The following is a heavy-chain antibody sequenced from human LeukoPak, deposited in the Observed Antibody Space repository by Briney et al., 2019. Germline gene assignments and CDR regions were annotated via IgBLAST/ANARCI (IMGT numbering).Heavy chain of an antibody. CDR2: ISYDGSNK. V-gene: IGHV3-30-3*01. J-gene: IGHJ4*02. D-gene: IGHD2-2*02. CDR1: GFTFSSYT. Sequence: PGGSLRLSCAASGFTFSSYTMHWVRQAPGQGLEWVAVISYDGSNKYYADSVKGRFTISGDTSKNTPYLQMNSLRAEDTAVYYCARDRCSSTSCYTHYFDYWGQGTLVTVSS. CDR3: ARDRCSSTSCYTHYFDY.